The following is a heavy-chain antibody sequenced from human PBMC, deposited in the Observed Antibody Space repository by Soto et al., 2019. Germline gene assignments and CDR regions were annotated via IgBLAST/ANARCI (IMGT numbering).Heavy chain of an antibody. D-gene: IGHD6-13*01. J-gene: IGHJ4*02. Sequence: QVQLVESGGGVVQPGGSLRLSCATSGFTFTSYTMHWVRQAPGKGLEWVATFWYDASGQKYADSVKGRFTISRNPSTSTLYLHMDSLRPEDTALYYCAFGSWNQYYFDSWGQEILVTVSS. V-gene: IGHV3-33*01. CDR1: GFTFTSYT. CDR2: FWYDASGQ. CDR3: AFGSWNQYYFDS.